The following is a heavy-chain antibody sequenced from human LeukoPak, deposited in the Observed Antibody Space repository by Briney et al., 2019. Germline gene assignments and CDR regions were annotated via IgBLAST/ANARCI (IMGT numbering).Heavy chain of an antibody. V-gene: IGHV3-23*01. Sequence: GGSLGLSCAASGFTFSSYSMNWVRQAPGKGLEWVSAIGGSGGSTYYADSVKGRFTISRDNSKNTLYLQMNSLRAEDTAVYYCAKAPSRNSGSYYFDYWGQGTLVTVSS. D-gene: IGHD1-26*01. CDR1: GFTFSSYS. CDR3: AKAPSRNSGSYYFDY. J-gene: IGHJ4*02. CDR2: IGGSGGST.